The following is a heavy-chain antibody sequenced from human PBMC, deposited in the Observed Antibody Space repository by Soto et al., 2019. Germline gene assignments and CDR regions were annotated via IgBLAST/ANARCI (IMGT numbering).Heavy chain of an antibody. CDR3: PRDILFAGTSLDV. CDR2: IYYSGST. V-gene: IGHV4-4*02. D-gene: IGHD6-13*01. CDR1: GGSISSSNW. Sequence: SETLSLTCAVSGGSISSSNWWSWVRQPPGKGLEWIGYIYYSGSTNYNPSLKSRVTISVDTSKNQFSLKLSSVTAADTAVYYCPRDILFAGTSLDVWGQGTTVTVSS. J-gene: IGHJ6*02.